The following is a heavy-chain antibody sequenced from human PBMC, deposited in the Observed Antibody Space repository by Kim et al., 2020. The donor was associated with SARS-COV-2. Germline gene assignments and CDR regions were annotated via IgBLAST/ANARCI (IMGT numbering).Heavy chain of an antibody. D-gene: IGHD6-13*01. V-gene: IGHV3-30*04. Sequence: GGSLRLSCAASGFTFSSYAMHWVRQAPGKGLEWVAVISYDGSNKYYADSVKGRFTISRDNSKNTLYLQMNSLRAEDTAVYYCARAAAADNYYYYGMDVWGQGTTVTVSS. J-gene: IGHJ6*02. CDR3: ARAAAADNYYYYGMDV. CDR1: GFTFSSYA. CDR2: ISYDGSNK.